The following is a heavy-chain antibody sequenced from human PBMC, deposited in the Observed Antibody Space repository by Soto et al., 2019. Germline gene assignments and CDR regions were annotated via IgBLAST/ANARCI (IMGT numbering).Heavy chain of an antibody. CDR1: GFTFSSYW. CDR2: INSDGSST. J-gene: IGHJ3*02. Sequence: GGSLRLSCAASGFTFSSYWMHWVRQAPGKGLVWGSRINSDGSSTSYADSVKGRFTISRDNAKNTLYLQMNSLRAEDTAVYYCARDASDAFDIWGQGTMVTVSS. V-gene: IGHV3-74*01. CDR3: ARDASDAFDI.